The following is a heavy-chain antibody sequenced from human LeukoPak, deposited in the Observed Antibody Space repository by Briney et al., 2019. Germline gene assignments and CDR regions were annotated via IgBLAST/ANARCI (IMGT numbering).Heavy chain of an antibody. CDR1: GYTFTGYY. CDR2: INPNSGGT. D-gene: IGHD2-2*01. J-gene: IGHJ4*02. Sequence: ASVKVSCKASGYTFTGYYMHWVRQAPGQGLEWMGWINPNSGGTNYAQKFQGRVTMTRDTSISTAYMELSRLRSDDTAVYYCARLHCSSTSCSFDYWGQGTLVTVSS. V-gene: IGHV1-2*02. CDR3: ARLHCSSTSCSFDY.